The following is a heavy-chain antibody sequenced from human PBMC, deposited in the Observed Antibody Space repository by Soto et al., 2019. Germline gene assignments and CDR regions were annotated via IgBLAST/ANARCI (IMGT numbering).Heavy chain of an antibody. V-gene: IGHV3-66*01. D-gene: IGHD4-17*01. CDR3: AKATYYADHDGCFDQ. J-gene: IGHJ4*02. CDR2: IYRSGDT. CDR1: GDTVSTNY. Sequence: PGGSLRLSCGVAGDTVSTNYMSWVRQAPGKGPEWVSTIYRSGDTYYTDSVKGRFTISRDNSRDTLYLPMHSLRVEDTAVYFCAKATYYADHDGCFDQWGQGTLVTVSS.